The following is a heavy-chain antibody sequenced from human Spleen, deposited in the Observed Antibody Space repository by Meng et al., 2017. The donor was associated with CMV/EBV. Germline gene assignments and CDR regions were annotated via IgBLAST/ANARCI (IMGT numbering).Heavy chain of an antibody. CDR2: ISSSSSYI. V-gene: IGHV3-21*01. CDR3: ARGSGWSGGEFDY. Sequence: EGPLVESGGGLVKPGGSLRLSSAASGFTFSSYSMNWVRQAPGKGLEWVSSISSSSSYIYYADSVKGRFTISRDNAKNSLYLQMNSLRAEDTAVYYCARGSGWSGGEFDYWGQGTLVTVSS. CDR1: GFTFSSYS. D-gene: IGHD6-19*01. J-gene: IGHJ4*02.